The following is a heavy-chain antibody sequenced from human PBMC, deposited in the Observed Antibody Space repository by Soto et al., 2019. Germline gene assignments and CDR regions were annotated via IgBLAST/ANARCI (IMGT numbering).Heavy chain of an antibody. J-gene: IGHJ5*01. Sequence: EVQLLESGGGLIQPGGSLRLSCAASGFMYSSYAMSWVSQAPGKGLEWVSSISASGGTANLADSVEGRCTISRDNSKSTLYLQMNSLRAEDTAVYYCAKLTYPCDSTGYSSERVSGWIDSWGQGTLVTVSS. CDR1: GFMYSSYA. CDR3: AKLTYPCDSTGYSSERVSGWIDS. V-gene: IGHV3-23*01. D-gene: IGHD3-22*01. CDR2: ISASGGTA.